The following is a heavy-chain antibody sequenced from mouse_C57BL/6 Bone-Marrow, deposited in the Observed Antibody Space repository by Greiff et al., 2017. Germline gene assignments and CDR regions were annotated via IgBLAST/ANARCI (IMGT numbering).Heavy chain of an antibody. CDR1: GYTFTNYW. D-gene: IGHD1-1*01. J-gene: IGHJ2*01. Sequence: QVQLQQSGAELVRPGTSVKMSCKASGYTFTNYWIGWAKQRPGHGLEWIGDIYPGGGYTNYNEKFKGKATLTADKSSSTAYMQFSSLTSEDSAIYYCARGHYDGSHDDWGQGTTLTVSS. CDR2: IYPGGGYT. V-gene: IGHV1-63*01. CDR3: ARGHYDGSHDD.